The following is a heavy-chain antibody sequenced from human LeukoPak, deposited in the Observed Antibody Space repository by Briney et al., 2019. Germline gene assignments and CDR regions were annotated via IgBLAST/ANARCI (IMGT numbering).Heavy chain of an antibody. D-gene: IGHD3-16*01. CDR3: ARKGGADY. CDR1: GVTISSDS. CDR2: ISSSSSTI. J-gene: IGHJ4*02. V-gene: IGHV3-48*01. Sequence: SGGSLRLSCAASGVTISSDSMNWVCQAPGQGLEWVSYISSSSSTIYYADSVKGRFTISRDNAKNSLYLQMNSLRAEDTAVYYCARKGGADYWGQGTLVTVSS.